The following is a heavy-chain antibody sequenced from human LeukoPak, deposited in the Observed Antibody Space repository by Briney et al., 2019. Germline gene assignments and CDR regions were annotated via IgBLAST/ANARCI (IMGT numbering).Heavy chain of an antibody. D-gene: IGHD3-9*01. J-gene: IGHJ5*02. Sequence: SETLSLTCTVSGGSISRSSYYWGWIRQPPGKGLEWIGSIYYSGSIYYNPSLKSRVTISVDTSKNQFSLKLNSVTAADTAVYYCASSSDILTGYYYWFDPWGQGTLVTVSS. V-gene: IGHV4-39*07. CDR1: GGSISRSSYY. CDR2: IYYSGSI. CDR3: ASSSDILTGYYYWFDP.